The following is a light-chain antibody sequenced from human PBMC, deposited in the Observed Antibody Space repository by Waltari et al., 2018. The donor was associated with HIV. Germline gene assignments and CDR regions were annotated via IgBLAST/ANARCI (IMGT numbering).Light chain of an antibody. V-gene: IGLV3-1*01. CDR2: QDR. J-gene: IGLJ2*01. Sequence: SYELTQPPSVSVSPGQTASITCSGDKLGDKYACWYQQKPGQSPVLVIYQDRKRPSGIPGRFSGSNSGNTAPLTISGTQAMDEADYYCQAWDSSTVVFGGGTKLTVL. CDR1: KLGDKY. CDR3: QAWDSSTVV.